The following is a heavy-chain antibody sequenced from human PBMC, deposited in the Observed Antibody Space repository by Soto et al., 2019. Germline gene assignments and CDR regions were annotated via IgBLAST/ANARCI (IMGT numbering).Heavy chain of an antibody. CDR3: ARVIAAAGTIDV. D-gene: IGHD6-13*01. CDR2: IIPRSAKS. J-gene: IGHJ6*02. V-gene: IGHV1-69*13. CDR1: GDMFDTYT. Sequence: SVKVSGKASGDMFDTYTITWMRQAPGRGLEWVGGIIPRSAKSNYAQKFEGRVTITADESTSTAYMELSSLRSDDTAVYYCARVIAAAGTIDVWG.